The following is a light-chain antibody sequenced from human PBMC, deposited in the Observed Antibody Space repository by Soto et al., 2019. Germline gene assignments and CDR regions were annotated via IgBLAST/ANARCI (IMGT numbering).Light chain of an antibody. V-gene: IGLV2-23*02. CDR1: SSDVGSYNL. CDR3: CSYAGSSTYV. CDR2: EVS. J-gene: IGLJ1*01. Sequence: LTQPASVSGSPGQSITISCTGTSSDVGSYNLVSWYQHHPGKAPKVMIYEVSKRPSGVPNRFSGSKSGNTASLTISGLQAEDEADYYCCSYAGSSTYVFGTGTKVTVL.